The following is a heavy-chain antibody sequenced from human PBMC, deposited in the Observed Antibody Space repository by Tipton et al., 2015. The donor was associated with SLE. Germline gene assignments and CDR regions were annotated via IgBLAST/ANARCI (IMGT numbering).Heavy chain of an antibody. Sequence: TLSLTCTVSGGSIRSYYWSWIRQPPGKGLEWIGYIYTSGSTNYNPSLKSRVTISVDTSKNQFSLKLSSVTAADTAVYYCARERGDYGDYFDYWGQGTLVTVSS. CDR3: ARERGDYGDYFDY. V-gene: IGHV4-4*08. CDR2: IYTSGST. D-gene: IGHD4-17*01. J-gene: IGHJ4*02. CDR1: GGSIRSYY.